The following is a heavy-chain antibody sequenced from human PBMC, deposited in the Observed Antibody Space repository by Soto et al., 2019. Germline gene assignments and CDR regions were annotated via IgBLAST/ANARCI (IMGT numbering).Heavy chain of an antibody. J-gene: IGHJ2*01. Sequence: QVQLVESGGGLVKPGGSLGLSCAASGFTFSDYYMSWIRQAPGKGLGWVSYIDSSSSYTNYADSVKGRFTISRDNAKNSLYLQMNSLRAEDTAVYYCARTIAAAGGRRYFDLWGRGTLVTVSS. D-gene: IGHD6-13*01. CDR3: ARTIAAAGGRRYFDL. CDR2: IDSSSSYT. CDR1: GFTFSDYY. V-gene: IGHV3-11*05.